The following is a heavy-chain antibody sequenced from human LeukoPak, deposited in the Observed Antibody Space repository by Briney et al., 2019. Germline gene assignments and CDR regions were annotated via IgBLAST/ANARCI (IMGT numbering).Heavy chain of an antibody. CDR2: ISGNGGST. J-gene: IGHJ5*02. V-gene: IGHV3-23*01. CDR1: GFTFSSYA. D-gene: IGHD4-17*01. CDR3: AKASTSTVTPFPSGT. Sequence: GGSLRLSCAASGFTFSSYAMSWVRQAPGKGLEWVSSISGNGGSTYYTDSVKGRSTISRDNSKNTLYLQMNSLRAEDTAVYYCAKASTSTVTPFPSGTWGQGTLVTVSS.